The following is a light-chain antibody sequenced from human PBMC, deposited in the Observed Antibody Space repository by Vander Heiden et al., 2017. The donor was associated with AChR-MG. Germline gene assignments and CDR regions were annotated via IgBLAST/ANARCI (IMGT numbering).Light chain of an antibody. Sequence: QSVLTQPPSASGTPGQRVTISCSGSSSNIGGSTVDWYQQLPGTAPKLLIYSNNQRPSGVPDRCSGSKSGTSASLAISGLQSEDEADYYCAAWDDSLNGFYVFGFGTKVTVL. J-gene: IGLJ1*01. CDR3: AAWDDSLNGFYV. CDR2: SNN. V-gene: IGLV1-44*01. CDR1: SSNIGGST.